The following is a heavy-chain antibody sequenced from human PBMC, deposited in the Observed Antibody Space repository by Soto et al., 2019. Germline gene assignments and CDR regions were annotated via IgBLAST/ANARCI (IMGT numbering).Heavy chain of an antibody. Sequence: SGTLSLTCPVSGFPLTSHCLSWVRPPPGRGLQWIGHLCYSGNTNYNPSLKSRVTISGDTSKNQFSLKLSSVTAADTAVYYCAREMGTWLLNSVLDPWGLGTLVTVSS. V-gene: IGHV4-59*11. CDR2: LCYSGNT. CDR3: AREMGTWLLNSVLDP. J-gene: IGHJ5*02. D-gene: IGHD3-9*01. CDR1: GFPLTSHC.